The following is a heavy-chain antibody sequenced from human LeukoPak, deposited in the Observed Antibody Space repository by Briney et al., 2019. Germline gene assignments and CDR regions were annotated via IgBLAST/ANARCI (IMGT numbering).Heavy chain of an antibody. CDR1: GFTFSSYA. D-gene: IGHD4-17*01. CDR3: ARDKSDGDHGRTFDY. V-gene: IGHV3-30*04. J-gene: IGHJ4*02. CDR2: ISYDGSNK. Sequence: GGSLRLSCAASGFTFSSYAMHWVRQASGKGLEWVAVISYDGSNKYYADSVKGRFTISRDNSKNTLYLQMNSLRAEDTAVYYCARDKSDGDHGRTFDYWGQGTLVTVSS.